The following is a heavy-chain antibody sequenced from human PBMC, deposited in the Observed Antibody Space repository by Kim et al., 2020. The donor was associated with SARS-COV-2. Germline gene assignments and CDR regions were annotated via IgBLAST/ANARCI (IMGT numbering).Heavy chain of an antibody. CDR3: ARGDPFDY. Sequence: NSNTNSAQKRQGRVTMTTDTSTSTAYMELRSLRSDDTAVYYCARGDPFDYWGQGTLVTVSS. J-gene: IGHJ4*02. D-gene: IGHD2-21*02. CDR2: NSNT. V-gene: IGHV1-18*01.